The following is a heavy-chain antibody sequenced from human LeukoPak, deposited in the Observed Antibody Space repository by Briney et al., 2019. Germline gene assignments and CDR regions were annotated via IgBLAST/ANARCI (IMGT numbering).Heavy chain of an antibody. Sequence: SETLSLTCTVSGGSISSYYWSWIRQPPGKGLEWIGYIYYSGSTSYNPSLKSRVTISVDTSKNQFSLKLSSVTAADTAVYYCARGSAWLQLGNYFDYWGQGTLVTVSS. J-gene: IGHJ4*02. V-gene: IGHV4-59*01. D-gene: IGHD5-24*01. CDR3: ARGSAWLQLGNYFDY. CDR1: GGSISSYY. CDR2: IYYSGST.